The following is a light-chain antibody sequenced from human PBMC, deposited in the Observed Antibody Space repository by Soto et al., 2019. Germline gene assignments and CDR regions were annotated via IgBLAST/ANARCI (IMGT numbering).Light chain of an antibody. V-gene: IGKV3-15*01. CDR1: HDVSSY. CDR2: GVS. J-gene: IGKJ5*01. CDR3: QQRSNWPIT. Sequence: ISMTHSQATLSVSPGERATLSCNASHDVSSYLTWYQQKPGQAPRLLIYGVSTRANGVPARFSGSGSGTVFTLTISSLQSEDIAVYYCQQRSNWPITFGQGTRLEIK.